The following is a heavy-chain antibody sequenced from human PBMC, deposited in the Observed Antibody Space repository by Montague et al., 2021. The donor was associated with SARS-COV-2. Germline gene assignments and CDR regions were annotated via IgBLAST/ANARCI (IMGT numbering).Heavy chain of an antibody. J-gene: IGHJ6*02. Sequence: SLRLSCAASGFTVSSNYMSWVRQAPGEGLEWVSVIYSGGSTYYADSVKGRFTISRHNSKKTLYLQMNSLRAEDTAVYYCARDAATYGMDVWGQGTTVTVSS. CDR1: GFTVSSNY. V-gene: IGHV3-53*04. CDR3: ARDAATYGMDV. D-gene: IGHD6-25*01. CDR2: IYSGGST.